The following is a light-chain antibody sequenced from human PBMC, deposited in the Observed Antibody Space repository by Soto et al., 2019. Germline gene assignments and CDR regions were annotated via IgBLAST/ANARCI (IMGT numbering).Light chain of an antibody. J-gene: IGKJ4*01. Sequence: EIVLTQFPGALSLSPGERVTLSCRASQTVSNTYLAWYQQRSGQAPKFLIYGASNRATGIPDRLSGSGSGTDFTLTISRLEPEDFAVYYCQQYGALPPTFGGGTKVEIK. CDR3: QQYGALPPT. CDR2: GAS. V-gene: IGKV3-20*01. CDR1: QTVSNTY.